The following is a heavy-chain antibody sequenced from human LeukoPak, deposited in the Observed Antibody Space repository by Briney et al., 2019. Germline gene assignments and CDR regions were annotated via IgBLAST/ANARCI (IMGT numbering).Heavy chain of an antibody. CDR3: AKDSSQWIQWVPFDY. V-gene: IGHV3-23*01. Sequence: PGGSLRLSCAASGFTFSSYAMSWVRQAPGKGLEWVSAISVSGGSTYYADSVKGRFTISRDNSKNTLYLQMNSLRAEDTAVYYCAKDSSQWIQWVPFDYWGQGTLVTVSS. CDR2: ISVSGGST. D-gene: IGHD5-12*01. CDR1: GFTFSSYA. J-gene: IGHJ4*02.